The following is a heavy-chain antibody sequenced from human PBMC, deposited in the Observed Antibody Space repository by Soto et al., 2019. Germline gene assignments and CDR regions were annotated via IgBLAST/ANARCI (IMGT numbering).Heavy chain of an antibody. V-gene: IGHV2-5*02. J-gene: IGHJ4*02. CDR2: IYWDDDK. D-gene: IGHD3-10*01. CDR1: VFALSTDGAG. CDR3: AHLYGSKNSYGFHFDS. Sequence: QITLTESGPTLVKPTQSLTLTCTFSVFALSTDGAGVGWIRRPPGKALEWLALIYWDDDKGYNPSLQSRLTLTKDASSNRVVMTMTNLDPVDTATYYCAHLYGSKNSYGFHFDSWGQGTLVTVSS.